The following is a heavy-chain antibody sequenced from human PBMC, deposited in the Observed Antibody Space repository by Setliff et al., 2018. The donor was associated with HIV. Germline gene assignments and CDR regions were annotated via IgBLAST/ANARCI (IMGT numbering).Heavy chain of an antibody. Sequence: PGGSLRLSCAASGFTVSTNYMTWVRQAPGEGLEWVSLIYSNGDTYYSGSVKGRFTISRDNAKNTLYLQMNGLRAEDTAVYYCARDVVGATGYWGQGTLVTVSS. D-gene: IGHD1-26*01. CDR2: IYSNGDT. CDR1: GFTVSTNY. J-gene: IGHJ4*02. V-gene: IGHV3-66*01. CDR3: ARDVVGATGY.